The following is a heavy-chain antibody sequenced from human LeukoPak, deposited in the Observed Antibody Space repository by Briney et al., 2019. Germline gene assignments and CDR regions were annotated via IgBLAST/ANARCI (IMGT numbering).Heavy chain of an antibody. V-gene: IGHV3-48*04. CDR2: ISSSGSTI. D-gene: IGHD3-3*01. CDR1: GFTFSSYS. Sequence: GGSLRLSCAASGFTFSSYSMNWVRQAPGKGLEWVSYISSSGSTIYYADSVKGRFTISRDNAKNSLYLQMNSLRAEDTAVYYCARDSNDFWSGYYKERWFDPWGQGTLVTVSS. J-gene: IGHJ5*02. CDR3: ARDSNDFWSGYYKERWFDP.